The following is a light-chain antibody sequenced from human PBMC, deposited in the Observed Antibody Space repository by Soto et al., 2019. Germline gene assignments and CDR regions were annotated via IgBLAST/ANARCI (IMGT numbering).Light chain of an antibody. J-gene: IGKJ2*01. CDR1: QSISNY. CDR2: AAS. CDR3: QQSYRTPRT. V-gene: IGKV1-39*01. Sequence: DIQMTQAPSPLSASVGDRVTITCRASQSISNYLNWYQQKPGIAPKLLIYAASSLQSGVPSRFSGSGSGTDFTLTISSLQPEDFATYYCQQSYRTPRTFGQGTNLEIK.